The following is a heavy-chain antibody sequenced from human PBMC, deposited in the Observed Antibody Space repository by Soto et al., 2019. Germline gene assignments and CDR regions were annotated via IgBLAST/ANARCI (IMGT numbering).Heavy chain of an antibody. V-gene: IGHV3-30*18. D-gene: IGHD6-25*01. CDR3: VKDRLQGYYYAMDV. CDR2: TSDDEINK. J-gene: IGHJ6*02. CDR1: GFAFSTYG. Sequence: QVQLVESGGGVVQPGRSLRLSCAASGFAFSTYGMHWVRQAPGKGLEWVAVTSDDEINKYYADSVKGRFTISRDNSKNTLFLQMNSVRVEDTALYYCVKDRLQGYYYAMDVWGQGTTVTVSS.